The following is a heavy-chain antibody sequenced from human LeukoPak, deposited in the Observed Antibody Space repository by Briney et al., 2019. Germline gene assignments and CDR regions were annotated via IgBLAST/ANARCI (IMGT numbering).Heavy chain of an antibody. CDR3: ARDRGLLWFGELLGTFDI. CDR2: ISSSSRTI. Sequence: GGSLRLSCAASGFTFSSYSMNWVRQAPGKGLEWVSYISSSSRTIYYADSVKGRFTISRDNAKNSLYLQMNSLRAEDTAVYYCARDRGLLWFGELLGTFDIWGQGTMVTVSS. CDR1: GFTFSSYS. D-gene: IGHD3-10*01. J-gene: IGHJ3*02. V-gene: IGHV3-48*04.